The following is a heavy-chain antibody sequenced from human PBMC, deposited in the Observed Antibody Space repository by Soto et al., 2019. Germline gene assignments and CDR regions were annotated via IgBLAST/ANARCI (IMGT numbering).Heavy chain of an antibody. J-gene: IGHJ4*02. V-gene: IGHV4-4*02. CDR2: IYRTGST. CDR1: GGSFTSNNW. Sequence: SETLSLTCAVSGGSFTSNNWWTWVRQPPGQGLEWIGEIYRTGSTNYNPSLKSRVTISLDKSENQFSLKVTSLTAADTAVYYCASRDPGTSFDYWGQGTLVTVSS. CDR3: ASRDPGTSFDY. D-gene: IGHD1-7*01.